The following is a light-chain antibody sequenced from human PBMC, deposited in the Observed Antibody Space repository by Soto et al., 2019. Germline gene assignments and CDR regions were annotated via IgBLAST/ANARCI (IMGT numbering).Light chain of an antibody. CDR3: SSYTSSSTLGV. CDR1: SSDVGGYNY. Sequence: VLTQPASVSGSPGQSITISCTGTSSDVGGYNYVSWYQQHPGKAPKLMIYDVSNRPSGVSNRFSGSKSGNTASLTISGLQAEDEADYYCSSYTSSSTLGVFGGGTKLTVL. J-gene: IGLJ2*01. V-gene: IGLV2-14*01. CDR2: DVS.